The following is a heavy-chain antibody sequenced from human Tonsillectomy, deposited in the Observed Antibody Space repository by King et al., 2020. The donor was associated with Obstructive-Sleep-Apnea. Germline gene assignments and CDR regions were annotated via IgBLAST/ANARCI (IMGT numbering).Heavy chain of an antibody. J-gene: IGHJ2*01. CDR3: ARPGYCSSTSCYNERWYFDL. D-gene: IGHD2-2*02. CDR1: GYSFTSYW. Sequence: VQLVESGAEVKKPGESLKISCKGSGYSFTSYWIGWVRQMPGKGLEWMGIIYPGDSDTRYSPSFQGQVTISADKSISTAYLQWSSLKASDTAMYYCARPGYCSSTSCYNERWYFDLWGRGTLVTVSS. V-gene: IGHV5-51*01. CDR2: IYPGDSDT.